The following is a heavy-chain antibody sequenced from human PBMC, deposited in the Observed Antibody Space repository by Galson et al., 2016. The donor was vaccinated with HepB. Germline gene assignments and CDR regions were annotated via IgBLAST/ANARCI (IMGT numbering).Heavy chain of an antibody. Sequence: SLRLSCAASGFTVSSNYMSWVRQAPGKGLEWVSVIYSGGSTYYEDSVKGRFTISRDNSKNTLYLQMNSLRAEDTAVYYCARGGRDTAMDYYYYGLDVWGQGTTVTVSS. J-gene: IGHJ6*02. CDR2: IYSGGST. CDR1: GFTVSSNY. CDR3: ARGGRDTAMDYYYYGLDV. D-gene: IGHD5-18*01. V-gene: IGHV3-66*01.